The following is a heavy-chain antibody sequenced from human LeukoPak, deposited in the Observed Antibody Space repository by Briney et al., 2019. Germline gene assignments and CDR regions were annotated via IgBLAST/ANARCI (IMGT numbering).Heavy chain of an antibody. V-gene: IGHV3-48*03. J-gene: IGHJ4*02. CDR2: ISSSGSTI. D-gene: IGHD6-19*01. CDR1: GFTFSSYE. CDR3: VKDGDDSGWNYFDY. Sequence: GGSLRLSCAASGFTFSSYEMNWVRQAPGKGLEWVSYISSSGSTIYYADSVKGRFTISRDNSQNTLSLQMNSLRAEDTAVYYCVKDGDDSGWNYFDYWGQGTLVTVSS.